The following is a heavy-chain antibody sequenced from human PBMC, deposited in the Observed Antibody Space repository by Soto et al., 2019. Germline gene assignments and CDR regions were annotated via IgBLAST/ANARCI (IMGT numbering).Heavy chain of an antibody. V-gene: IGHV3-30-3*01. CDR3: AIPGSGYDILTGHYFYYYHAMDV. CDR1: GFIFNTYA. Sequence: QVQLVDSGGGVVQPGRSLRLSCTTSGFIFNTYAMHWVRQAPGKGLEWVAVMSHDGSSTYYAGSVKGRFTISRDNCKKTLYLQMNSLRTEDTAVYYCAIPGSGYDILTGHYFYYYHAMDVWGQGTTVTVSS. D-gene: IGHD3-9*01. J-gene: IGHJ6*02. CDR2: MSHDGSST.